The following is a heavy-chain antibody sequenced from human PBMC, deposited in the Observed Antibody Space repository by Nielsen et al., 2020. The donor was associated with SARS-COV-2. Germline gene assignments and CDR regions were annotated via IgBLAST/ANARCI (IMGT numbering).Heavy chain of an antibody. Sequence: SETLSLTCTISSASINNFYWSWIRQPPGKGLEWIGYIHYTGSTKHNPSLRSRATISVDTSKKQISLMLSPVTAADTAIYYCARVDYGRLADAFDIWGQGTAVTVSS. J-gene: IGHJ3*02. CDR1: SASINNFY. V-gene: IGHV4-59*01. D-gene: IGHD4-17*01. CDR2: IHYTGST. CDR3: ARVDYGRLADAFDI.